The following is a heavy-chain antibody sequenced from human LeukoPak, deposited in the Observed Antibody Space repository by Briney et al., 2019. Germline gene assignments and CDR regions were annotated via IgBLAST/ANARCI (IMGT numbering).Heavy chain of an antibody. CDR3: AGSRYPEPQDLDY. Sequence: GSLRLSCAASGFTFNIYEMNWVRQAPGKGLEWISYISSDRNVIYYADSVKGRFTISRDNAKNSLYLQMNSLRAEDTAVYYCAGSRYPEPQDLDYWGQGTLVTVSS. D-gene: IGHD1-14*01. J-gene: IGHJ4*02. CDR2: ISSDRNVI. V-gene: IGHV3-48*03. CDR1: GFTFNIYE.